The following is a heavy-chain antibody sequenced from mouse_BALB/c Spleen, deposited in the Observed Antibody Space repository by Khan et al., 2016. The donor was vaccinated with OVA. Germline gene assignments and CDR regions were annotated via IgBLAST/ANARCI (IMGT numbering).Heavy chain of an antibody. J-gene: IGHJ2*01. D-gene: IGHD1-1*01. CDR3: AKSVTITTVVATDFDY. CDR2: ISYSGRT. V-gene: IGHV3-2*02. CDR1: GYSITSDYA. Sequence: EVQLQESGPGLVKPSQSLSLTCTVTGYSITSDYAWNWIRQFPGNKLEWMGYISYSGRTSYNPSLKSRISITRDTSKHQFFLQFNSQPTEDTATYSCAKSVTITTVVATDFDYWGQGTTLTVSS.